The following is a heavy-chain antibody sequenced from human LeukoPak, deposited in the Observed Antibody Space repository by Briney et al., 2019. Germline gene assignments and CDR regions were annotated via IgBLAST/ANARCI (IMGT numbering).Heavy chain of an antibody. CDR3: ARHGFSVHVLDS. V-gene: IGHV4-39*07. J-gene: IGHJ4*02. D-gene: IGHD5/OR15-5a*01. CDR2: INHSGSA. Sequence: SETLSLTCTVSGGSISSSSYYWGWIRQPPGKGLEWIGEINHSGSANYNSSLKSRVTMSVDTSKNQFSLKLTSVTAADTAMYYCARHGFSVHVLDSWGQGTLVTVSS. CDR1: GGSISSSSYY.